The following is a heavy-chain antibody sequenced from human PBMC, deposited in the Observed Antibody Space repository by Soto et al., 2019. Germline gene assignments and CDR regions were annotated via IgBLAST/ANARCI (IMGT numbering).Heavy chain of an antibody. CDR2: IIPILGIA. Sequence: QVQLMQSGAEVKKPGSSVKVSCKASGGTFSSYTISWVRQAPGQGLEWMGRIIPILGIANYAQKFQGRVTITADKSTSTAYMELSSLRSEDTAVYYCAREPNCSSTSCYANWYFDLWGRGTLVTVSS. D-gene: IGHD2-2*01. CDR1: GGTFSSYT. V-gene: IGHV1-69*08. J-gene: IGHJ2*01. CDR3: AREPNCSSTSCYANWYFDL.